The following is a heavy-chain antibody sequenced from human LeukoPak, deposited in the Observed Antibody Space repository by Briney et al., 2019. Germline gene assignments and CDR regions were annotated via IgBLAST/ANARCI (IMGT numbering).Heavy chain of an antibody. V-gene: IGHV3-15*07. J-gene: IGHJ1*01. CDR3: AHGSAQYYEY. CDR2: IRSQTAGGTT. D-gene: IGHD2-15*01. CDR1: GLTFSNVW. Sequence: GGSLRLSCAVSGLTFSNVWMNWVRQAPGKGLEWVGRIRSQTAGGTTDFAAPVKGRFSISRDDSKNSLYLQMNSLTSEDTAVYYCAHGSAQYYEYWGQGTLVTVSS.